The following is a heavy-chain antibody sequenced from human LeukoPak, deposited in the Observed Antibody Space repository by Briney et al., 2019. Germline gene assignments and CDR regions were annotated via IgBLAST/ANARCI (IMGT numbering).Heavy chain of an antibody. Sequence: GGSLRLSCAASGFTFSSYGMHWVRQAPGKGLEWVAFIRYDGSNKYYADSVKGRFTISRDNSKNTLYLQMNSLRAEDTAVYYCAKDPNSSSFLYYFDYWGQGTLVTVSS. V-gene: IGHV3-30*02. D-gene: IGHD6-13*01. CDR2: IRYDGSNK. J-gene: IGHJ4*02. CDR1: GFTFSSYG. CDR3: AKDPNSSSFLYYFDY.